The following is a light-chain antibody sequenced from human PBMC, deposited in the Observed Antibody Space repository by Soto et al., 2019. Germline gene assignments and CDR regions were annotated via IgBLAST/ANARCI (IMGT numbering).Light chain of an antibody. CDR2: DVS. J-gene: IGLJ3*02. Sequence: QSALTQPASVSGSPGQSITISCTGTSSDVGGYNYVSWYQQHPGKAPKLMIYDVSNRPSGVSNRFSGSKSGNTASLTISGLQAEDVADYYCSSYTSSSTPWVFGGGTKLTVL. CDR3: SSYTSSSTPWV. V-gene: IGLV2-14*01. CDR1: SSDVGGYNY.